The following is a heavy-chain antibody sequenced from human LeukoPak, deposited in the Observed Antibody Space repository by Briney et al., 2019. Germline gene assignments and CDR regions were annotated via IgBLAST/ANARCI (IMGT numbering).Heavy chain of an antibody. CDR1: GYTFTGYY. CDR3: ARSRYYYDSSGYYHWFDP. D-gene: IGHD3-22*01. Sequence: GASVKVSCKASGYTFTGYYMHWVRQAPGQGLEWMGWINPNSGGTNYAQKFQGRVTMTRDTSISTAYMELSRLRSDDTAVYYCARSRYYYDSSGYYHWFDPWGQGTLVTVSS. J-gene: IGHJ5*02. CDR2: INPNSGGT. V-gene: IGHV1-2*02.